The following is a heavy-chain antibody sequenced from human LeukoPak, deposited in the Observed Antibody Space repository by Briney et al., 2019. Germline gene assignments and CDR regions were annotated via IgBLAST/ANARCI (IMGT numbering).Heavy chain of an antibody. D-gene: IGHD3-22*01. CDR2: IYYSGST. CDR1: GGSISSSSYY. Sequence: SETLSLTCTVSGGSISSSSYYWGWIRQPPGKGLEWIGSIYYSGSTYYNPSLKSRVTISVDTSKNQFSLKLSFVTAADTAVYYCARARYDSSGYYTYYYYYMDVWGKGTTVTISS. V-gene: IGHV4-39*01. CDR3: ARARYDSSGYYTYYYYYMDV. J-gene: IGHJ6*03.